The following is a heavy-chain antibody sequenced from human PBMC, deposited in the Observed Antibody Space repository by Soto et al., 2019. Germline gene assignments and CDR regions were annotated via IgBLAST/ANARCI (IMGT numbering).Heavy chain of an antibody. V-gene: IGHV1-69*13. CDR2: IIPIFGTA. CDR1: GGTFSGYA. D-gene: IGHD1-7*01. Sequence: GASVKVSCKASGGTFSGYAISWVRQAPGQGLEWMGGIIPIFGTANYAQKFQGRVTITADESTSTAYMELSSLRSEDTAVYYCARDPSYNWNYSFRPDDAFDIWGQGTMVTVSS. J-gene: IGHJ3*02. CDR3: ARDPSYNWNYSFRPDDAFDI.